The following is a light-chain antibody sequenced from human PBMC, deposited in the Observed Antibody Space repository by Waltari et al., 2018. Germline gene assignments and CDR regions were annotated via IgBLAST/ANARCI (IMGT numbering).Light chain of an antibody. V-gene: IGKV2-28*01. Sequence: DIVMTQSPLSLPVTPAAPASISCRSSQSLLHSNGYNYLDLYLQKPGQSPQLLIYLGSNRASGVPDRFSGSGSGTDFTLKISRVEAEDVGVYYCMQGLQTLYTFGQGTKLEIK. CDR3: MQGLQTLYT. CDR2: LGS. J-gene: IGKJ2*01. CDR1: QSLLHSNGYNY.